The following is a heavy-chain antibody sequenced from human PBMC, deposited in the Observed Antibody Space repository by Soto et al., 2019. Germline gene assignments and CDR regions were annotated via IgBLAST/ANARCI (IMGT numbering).Heavy chain of an antibody. D-gene: IGHD2-2*01. V-gene: IGHV1-69*01. CDR3: AGPLSPYCSSTSCYPDY. Sequence: QVQLVQSGAEVKKPGSSVKVSCKASGGTFSSYAISWVRQAPGQGLEWMGGIIPIFGTANYAQKFQGRVTITADESTSTASMELTSIRSEDTAVYYCAGPLSPYCSSTSCYPDYWGQGTVVTACS. J-gene: IGHJ4*02. CDR1: GGTFSSYA. CDR2: IIPIFGTA.